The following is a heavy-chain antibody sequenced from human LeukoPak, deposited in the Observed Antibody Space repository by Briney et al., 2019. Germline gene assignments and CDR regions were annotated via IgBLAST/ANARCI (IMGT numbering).Heavy chain of an antibody. J-gene: IGHJ4*02. CDR2: ISYDGSNK. Sequence: GGSLRLSCAASGFTFSSYGMHWVRQAPGKGLEWVAVISYDGSNKYYADSVKGRFTISRDNSKSTLYLQMNSLRAEDTAVYYCAKVGYRLEMATSQLDYWGQGTLVTVSS. CDR1: GFTFSSYG. D-gene: IGHD5-24*01. V-gene: IGHV3-30*18. CDR3: AKVGYRLEMATSQLDY.